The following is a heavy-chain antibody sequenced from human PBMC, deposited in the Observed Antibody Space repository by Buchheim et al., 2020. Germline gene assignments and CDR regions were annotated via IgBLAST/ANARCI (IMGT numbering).Heavy chain of an antibody. CDR2: ISYDGSNK. Sequence: QVQLVESGGGVVQPGGSLRLSCEASGFTFRNHNMHWVRQAPGKGLEWVALISYDGSNKYYADSVKGRFTISRDNSKNTLYLQMNSLRAEDTAVFYCAKEDTGGWLGIDYWGQGTL. CDR1: GFTFRNHN. CDR3: AKEDTGGWLGIDY. D-gene: IGHD6-19*01. J-gene: IGHJ4*02. V-gene: IGHV3-30*18.